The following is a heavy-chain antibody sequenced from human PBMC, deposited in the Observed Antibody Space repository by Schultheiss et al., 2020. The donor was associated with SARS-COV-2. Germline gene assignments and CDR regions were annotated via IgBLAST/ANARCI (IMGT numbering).Heavy chain of an antibody. CDR3: AREKRGLAESYGLDV. J-gene: IGHJ6*02. CDR1: GGSISSYY. D-gene: IGHD2/OR15-2a*01. CDR2: IYYSGST. V-gene: IGHV4-59*01. Sequence: SQTLSLTCTVSGGSISSYYWSWIRQPPGKGLEWIGYIYYSGSTNYNPSLKSRVTISVDTSRDQFSLRLTSVTAADTAIYYCAREKRGLAESYGLDVWGRGTTVTVSS.